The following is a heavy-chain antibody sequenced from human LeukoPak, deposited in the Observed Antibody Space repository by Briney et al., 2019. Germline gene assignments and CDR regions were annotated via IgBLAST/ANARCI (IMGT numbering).Heavy chain of an antibody. CDR3: GGYSSGWYYFDY. CDR2: IYYSGST. Sequence: SETLSLTCTVSGGSISSSSYYWGWIRQPPGTGLEWIGSIYYSGSTYYNPSLKSRVTISVDTSKNQFSLKLSSVTAADTAVYYCGGYSSGWYYFDYWGQGTLVTVSS. V-gene: IGHV4-39*01. D-gene: IGHD6-19*01. CDR1: GGSISSSSYY. J-gene: IGHJ4*02.